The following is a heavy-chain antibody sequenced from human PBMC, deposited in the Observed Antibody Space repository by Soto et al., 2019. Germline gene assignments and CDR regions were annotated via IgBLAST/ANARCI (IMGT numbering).Heavy chain of an antibody. V-gene: IGHV1-46*01. Sequence: ASVKVSCKASGYTFTSYDMHWVRQAPGQGFEWVGIINPTSGITTYAQNFQGRVTVTRDTSTSTVYMELSSLRSEDTAVYFCARDRNLADYYFDYWGQGTLVTVSS. J-gene: IGHJ4*02. D-gene: IGHD2-21*02. CDR1: GYTFTSYD. CDR3: ARDRNLADYYFDY. CDR2: INPTSGIT.